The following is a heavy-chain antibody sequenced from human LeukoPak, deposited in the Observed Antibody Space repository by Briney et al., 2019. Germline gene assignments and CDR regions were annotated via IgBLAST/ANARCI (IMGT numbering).Heavy chain of an antibody. D-gene: IGHD2-2*01. J-gene: IGHJ4*02. Sequence: GRSLRLSCAASGFTFSSYAMHWVRQAPGKGLEWVAVISYDGSDKYYADSVKGRFTISRDNSKNTLYLQMNSLRAEDTAVYYCAREDCDATSCYWGIIYWGQGTLVTVSS. CDR1: GFTFSSYA. V-gene: IGHV3-30-3*01. CDR3: AREDCDATSCYWGIIY. CDR2: ISYDGSDK.